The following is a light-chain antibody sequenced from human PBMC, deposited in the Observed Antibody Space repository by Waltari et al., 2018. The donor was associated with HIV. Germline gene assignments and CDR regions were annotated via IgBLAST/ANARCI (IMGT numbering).Light chain of an antibody. CDR1: SLRSYY. V-gene: IGLV3-19*01. CDR3: HSRDSSGYHVV. CDR2: GRN. Sequence: SSNLTQDASVSVALGQTVRLTCQGDSLRSYYASWYQQKPGQAPVVVFFGRNNRPSGIPDRFSGASSGNTASLTITGAQAEDEADYYCHSRDSSGYHVVFGGGTKVTVL. J-gene: IGLJ2*01.